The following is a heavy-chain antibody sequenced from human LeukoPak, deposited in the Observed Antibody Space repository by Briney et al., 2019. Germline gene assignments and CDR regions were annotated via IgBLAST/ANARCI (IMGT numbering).Heavy chain of an antibody. V-gene: IGHV3-23*01. J-gene: IGHJ5*02. CDR1: GFTFSSYG. D-gene: IGHD3-22*01. CDR3: ARWSSSGYHAA. CDR2: ISGSGGST. Sequence: TGGSLRLSCAASGFTFSSYGMSWVRQAPGKGLEWVSAISGSGGSTYYADSVKGRFTISRDNSKNTLYLQMNSLRAEDTAVYYCARWSSSGYHAAWGQGTLVTVSS.